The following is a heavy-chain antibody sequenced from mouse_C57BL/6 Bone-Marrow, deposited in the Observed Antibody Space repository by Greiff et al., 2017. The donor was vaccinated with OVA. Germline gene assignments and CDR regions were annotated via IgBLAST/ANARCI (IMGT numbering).Heavy chain of an antibody. D-gene: IGHD1-1*01. J-gene: IGHJ1*03. CDR1: GYSITSDY. CDR2: ISYSGST. Sequence: VQLKESGPGLAKPSQTLSLTCSVTGYSITSDYWNWIRKFPGNKLEYMGYISYSGSTYYNPSLKSRISITRDTSKNQYYLQLNSVTTEDTATYYCARCPHYYGSSYGYFDVWGTGTTVTVSS. CDR3: ARCPHYYGSSYGYFDV. V-gene: IGHV3-8*01.